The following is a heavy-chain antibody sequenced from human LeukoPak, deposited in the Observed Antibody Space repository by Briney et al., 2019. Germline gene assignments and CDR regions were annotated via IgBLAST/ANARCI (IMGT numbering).Heavy chain of an antibody. CDR2: IYYSGST. J-gene: IGHJ4*02. CDR1: GGSISSYY. Sequence: SETLSLTCTVSGGSISSYYWSWIRQPPGKGLEWIGYIYYSGSTNYNPSLKSRVTISVDTSKNQFSLKLSSVTAADTAVYSCARARRDGYNKTPDYWGQGTLVTVSS. CDR3: ARARRDGYNKTPDY. V-gene: IGHV4-59*01. D-gene: IGHD5-24*01.